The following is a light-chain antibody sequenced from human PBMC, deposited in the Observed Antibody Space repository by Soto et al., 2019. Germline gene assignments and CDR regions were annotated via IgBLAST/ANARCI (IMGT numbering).Light chain of an antibody. V-gene: IGLV2-11*01. CDR1: NSDAGAYKF. CDR2: DVT. CDR3: CSYAGSYTWV. J-gene: IGLJ1*01. Sequence: QSALTQPRSVSGSPGQSVTISCTGSNSDAGAYKFVSWLQHNPGEAPKVMIYDVTQRPSGVPDRFSGTKSGNTASLTISGLQAEDEADYYCCSYAGSYTWVFGSGTKVTVL.